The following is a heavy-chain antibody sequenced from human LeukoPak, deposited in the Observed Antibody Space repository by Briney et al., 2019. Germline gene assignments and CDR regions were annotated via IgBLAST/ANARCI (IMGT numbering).Heavy chain of an antibody. CDR1: GFTFSSYG. J-gene: IGHJ4*02. Sequence: GGSLRLSCAASGFTFSSYGMHWVRQAPGKGLEWVAVISYDGSNKYYADSVKGRFTISRDNSKNTLYLQMNSLRAEDTAVYYCARDLENYYGSGSHFDYWGQGTLVTVSS. D-gene: IGHD3-10*01. V-gene: IGHV3-30*03. CDR2: ISYDGSNK. CDR3: ARDLENYYGSGSHFDY.